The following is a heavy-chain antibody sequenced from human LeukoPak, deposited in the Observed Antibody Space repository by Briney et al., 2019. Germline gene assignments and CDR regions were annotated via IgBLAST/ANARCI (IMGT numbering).Heavy chain of an antibody. V-gene: IGHV3-23*01. J-gene: IGHJ6*03. Sequence: SGGSLRLSCAASGFTFSSYAMSWVRQAPGKGLGWVSAISGSGGSTYYADSVKGRFTISRDNSKNTLYLQMNSLRAEDTAVYYCSYSSSSGVDYYYYMDVWGKGTTVTVSS. CDR3: SYSSSSGVDYYYYMDV. D-gene: IGHD6-6*01. CDR2: ISGSGGST. CDR1: GFTFSSYA.